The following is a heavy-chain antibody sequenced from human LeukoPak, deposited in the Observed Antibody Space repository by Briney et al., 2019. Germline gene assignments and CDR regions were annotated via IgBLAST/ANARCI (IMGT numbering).Heavy chain of an antibody. J-gene: IGHJ4*02. CDR1: GLTFSSYW. CDR2: INTDGSST. V-gene: IGHV3-74*01. D-gene: IGHD3-3*01. CDR3: ARDRDFWSGYYALDC. Sequence: GGSLRLSCAASGLTFSSYWMHWVRQAPGKGLVWVSRINTDGSSTSYADSVTGRFTISRDNAKNTLYLQMNSLRAEDTAVYYCARDRDFWSGYYALDCWGRGTLVTVSS.